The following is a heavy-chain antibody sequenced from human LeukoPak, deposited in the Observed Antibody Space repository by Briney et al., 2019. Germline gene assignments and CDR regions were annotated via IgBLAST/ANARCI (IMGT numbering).Heavy chain of an antibody. V-gene: IGHV1-18*01. CDR1: GYTFTSYG. Sequence: GASVKVSCKASGYTFTSYGISWVRQAPGQGLEWMGWISAYNGNTNYAQKLQGRVTMTTDTSTSTAYMELRSLRSEDTAAYYCARNGDYDILTGSPNWFDPWGQGTLVTVSS. J-gene: IGHJ5*02. CDR3: ARNGDYDILTGSPNWFDP. D-gene: IGHD3-9*01. CDR2: ISAYNGNT.